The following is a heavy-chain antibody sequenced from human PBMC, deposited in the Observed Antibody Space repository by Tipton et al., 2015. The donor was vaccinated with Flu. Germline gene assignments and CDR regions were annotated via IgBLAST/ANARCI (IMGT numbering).Heavy chain of an antibody. J-gene: IGHJ6*02. CDR3: ARGGLNHALDV. CDR1: GFPFSSYA. V-gene: IGHV3-23*01. Sequence: SLRLSCAASGFPFSSYAISWVRQAPGKGLEWVSVISGSGDKTRYADSVKGRFTISRVNSKNTVYLQMNSLRVDDTAVYYCARGGLNHALDVWGPGTAVTVSS. CDR2: ISGSGDKT.